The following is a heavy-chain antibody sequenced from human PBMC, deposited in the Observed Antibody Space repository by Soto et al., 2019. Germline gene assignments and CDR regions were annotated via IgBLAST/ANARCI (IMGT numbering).Heavy chain of an antibody. Sequence: QVQLVQSGAEVKKPGASVKVSCKASGYTFTSYYMHWVRQAPGQGLEWMGIINPSGGSTSYAQKSQGRVTMTRDTSTSTVYMELSSLRSEDTAVYYCARFHFMITFGGVIVPHFDYWGQGTLVTVSS. D-gene: IGHD3-16*02. CDR1: GYTFTSYY. CDR2: INPSGGST. CDR3: ARFHFMITFGGVIVPHFDY. V-gene: IGHV1-46*01. J-gene: IGHJ4*02.